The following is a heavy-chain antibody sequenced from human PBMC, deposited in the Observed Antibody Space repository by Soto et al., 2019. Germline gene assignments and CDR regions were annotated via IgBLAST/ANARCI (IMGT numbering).Heavy chain of an antibody. Sequence: GGSLRLSCAASGFTFSSYSMNWVRQAPGKGLEWVSYISSSSSTIYYADSVKGRFTISRDNAKNSLYLQMNSLRDEDTAVYYCARDEILVVAATSFDYWGQGTLVTVSS. D-gene: IGHD2-15*01. CDR3: ARDEILVVAATSFDY. V-gene: IGHV3-48*02. CDR1: GFTFSSYS. CDR2: ISSSSSTI. J-gene: IGHJ4*02.